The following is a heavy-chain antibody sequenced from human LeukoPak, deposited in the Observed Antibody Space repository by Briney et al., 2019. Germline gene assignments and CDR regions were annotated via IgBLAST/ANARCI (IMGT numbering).Heavy chain of an antibody. Sequence: RSGGSLRLSCAASGFSFNSDWMDWVRQAPGKGLEWVANIKHDESEKNYLDSVKARFTISRDNAQNSLYLQMNGLRVEDTAVYYCTRRLDDWGQGTLVTVSS. J-gene: IGHJ4*02. CDR1: GFSFNSDW. CDR3: TRRLDD. V-gene: IGHV3-7*01. CDR2: IKHDESEK. D-gene: IGHD3-16*01.